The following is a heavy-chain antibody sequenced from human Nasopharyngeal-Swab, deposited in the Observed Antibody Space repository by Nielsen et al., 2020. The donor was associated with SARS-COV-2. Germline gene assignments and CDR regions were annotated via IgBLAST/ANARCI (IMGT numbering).Heavy chain of an antibody. V-gene: IGHV4-59*08. CDR2: IYYLGTT. CDR1: GDSISGYF. CDR3: ARIPLDANAWFFDY. Sequence: GSLRLSCTVSGDSISGYFWSWIRQPPGKGLEWIGYIYYLGTTNYNPSLKSRVTLSVDTPSNQFSLKLTSVTAADTALYFCARIPLDANAWFFDYWGQGTLVTVSS. D-gene: IGHD3-9*01. J-gene: IGHJ4*02.